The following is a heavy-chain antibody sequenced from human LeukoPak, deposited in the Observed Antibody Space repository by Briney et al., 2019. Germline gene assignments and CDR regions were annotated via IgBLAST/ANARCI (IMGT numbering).Heavy chain of an antibody. CDR2: IYSGGST. CDR3: ARNLDYYYMDV. Sequence: GGSLRLSCAASGFTVSSNYMSWVRQAPGKGLEWVSVIYSGGSTYYADSVKGRFTISRDNSKDTLYLQMNSLRAEDAAVYYCARNLDYYYMDVWGKGTTVTVSS. J-gene: IGHJ6*03. V-gene: IGHV3-66*02. CDR1: GFTVSSNY.